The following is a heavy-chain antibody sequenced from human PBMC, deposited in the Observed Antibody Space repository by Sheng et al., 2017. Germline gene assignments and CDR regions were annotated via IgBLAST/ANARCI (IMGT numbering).Heavy chain of an antibody. CDR3: AKDRQSFNSVYDPFDF. D-gene: IGHD2-21*01. Sequence: EVQLLESGGDLVQPGGSLRLSCTASGFTFSNYAFSWVRQAPGKGPEWVSTIGGSETYYADSVKGRFTIARDNSRATVFLQMNSLRAEDTAIYYCAKDRQSFNSVYDPFDFWGQGTMVTVSS. CDR2: IGGSET. V-gene: IGHV3-23*01. J-gene: IGHJ3*01. CDR1: GFTFSNYA.